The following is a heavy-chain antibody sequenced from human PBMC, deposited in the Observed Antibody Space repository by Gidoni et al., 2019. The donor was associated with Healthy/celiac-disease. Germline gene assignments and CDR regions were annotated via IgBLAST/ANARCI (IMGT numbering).Heavy chain of an antibody. CDR3: ARDGSSGWSSYGMDV. D-gene: IGHD6-19*01. Sequence: QVQLQESGPGLVKPSQTLSLTCTVSGGSISSGSYYWSWIRQPAGKGLEWIGRIYTSGSTNYNPSLKSRVTISVDTSKNQFSLKLSSVTAADTAVYYCARDGSSGWSSYGMDVWGQGTTVTVSS. CDR2: IYTSGST. V-gene: IGHV4-61*02. J-gene: IGHJ6*02. CDR1: GGSISSGSYY.